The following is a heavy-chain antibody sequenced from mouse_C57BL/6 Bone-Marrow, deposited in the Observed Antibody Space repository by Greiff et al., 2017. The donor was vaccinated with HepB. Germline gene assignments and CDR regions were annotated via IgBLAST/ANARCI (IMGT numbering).Heavy chain of an antibody. CDR2: IHPSDSDT. Sequence: QVQLKQPGAELVKPGASVKVSCKASGYTFTSYWMHWVKQRPGQGLEWIGRIHPSDSDTNYNQKFKGKATLTVDKSSSTAYMQLSSLTSEDSAVYYCAIMYYGSSYGYWGQGTTLTVSS. D-gene: IGHD1-1*01. CDR3: AIMYYGSSYGY. J-gene: IGHJ2*01. V-gene: IGHV1-74*01. CDR1: GYTFTSYW.